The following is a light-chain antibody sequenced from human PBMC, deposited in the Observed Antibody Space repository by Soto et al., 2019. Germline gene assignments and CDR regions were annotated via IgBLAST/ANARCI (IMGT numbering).Light chain of an antibody. CDR1: QSVGSN. Sequence: EVVLTQSPATLSVSPGAGATLSCRASQSVGSNLAWYQQKPGQTPRVLIYGASTRAIGIPARFSGSGFGTEFTLTISSLQPDDFATYYCQQYNSYSWTFGQGTKVDIK. J-gene: IGKJ1*01. V-gene: IGKV3-15*01. CDR3: QQYNSYSWT. CDR2: GAS.